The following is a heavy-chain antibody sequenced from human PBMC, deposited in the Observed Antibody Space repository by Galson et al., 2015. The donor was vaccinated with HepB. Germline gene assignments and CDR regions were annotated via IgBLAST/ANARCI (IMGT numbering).Heavy chain of an antibody. D-gene: IGHD3-10*01. CDR3: VREGGKELRDLQFDY. CDR2: INNGNNYL. CDR1: GFMISGYS. V-gene: IGHV3-21*06. Sequence: SLRLSCAASGFMISGYSMDWVRQAPGKGLEWVSSINNGNNYLYYADSVRGRFTTSRDDSKNSVFLQMSSLTAEDTGVYYCVREGGKELRDLQFDYWGQGIVVTVSS. J-gene: IGHJ4*02.